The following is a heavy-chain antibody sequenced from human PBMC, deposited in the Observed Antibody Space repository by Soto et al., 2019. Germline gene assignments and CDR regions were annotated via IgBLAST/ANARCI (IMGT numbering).Heavy chain of an antibody. Sequence: GGSLRLSCAASGFAFSSYGMHWVRQAPGKGLEWVAVIWYDGSNKYYADSVKGRFTISRDNSKNTLYLQMNSLRAEDTAVYYCARVRASAEYQHNHYYYYMDVWGKGTTVTVSS. CDR2: IWYDGSNK. V-gene: IGHV3-33*01. CDR1: GFAFSSYG. J-gene: IGHJ6*03. CDR3: ARVRASAEYQHNHYYYYMDV. D-gene: IGHD2-2*01.